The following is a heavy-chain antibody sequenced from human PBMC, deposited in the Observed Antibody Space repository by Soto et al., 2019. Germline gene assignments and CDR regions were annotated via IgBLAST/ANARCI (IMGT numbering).Heavy chain of an antibody. CDR3: ARAEAKYSYGTGYYYYGMDV. J-gene: IGHJ6*02. CDR1: GFTFSSYW. Sequence: PGGSLRLSCAASGFTFSSYWMSWVRQAPGKGLEWVANIKQDGSEKYYVESVKGRFTISRDNAKNSLYLQMNSLRAEDTAVYYCARAEAKYSYGTGYYYYGMDVWGQGTTVTVSS. D-gene: IGHD5-18*01. CDR2: IKQDGSEK. V-gene: IGHV3-7*05.